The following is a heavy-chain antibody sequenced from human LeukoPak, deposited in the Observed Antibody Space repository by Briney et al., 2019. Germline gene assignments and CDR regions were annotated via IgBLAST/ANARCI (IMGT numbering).Heavy chain of an antibody. Sequence: GGSLRLSCAASGFSFDDYAMHWVRQAPGKGLEWVSAISGSGGSTYYADSVKGRFTISRDNSKNTLYLQMNSLRAEDTAVYYCAKDFVRSTAVAGNFDYWGQGTLVTVSS. CDR2: ISGSGGST. CDR1: GFSFDDYA. D-gene: IGHD6-19*01. J-gene: IGHJ4*02. V-gene: IGHV3-23*01. CDR3: AKDFVRSTAVAGNFDY.